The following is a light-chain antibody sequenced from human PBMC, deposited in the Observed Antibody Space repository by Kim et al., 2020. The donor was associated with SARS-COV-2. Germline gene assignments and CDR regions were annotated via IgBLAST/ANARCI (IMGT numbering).Light chain of an antibody. CDR3: QQRSDWPIT. J-gene: IGKJ5*01. CDR1: QSVSSN. CDR2: DAS. Sequence: LSPGERATLSCRASQSVSSNLAWYQQKPGQAPRLLIYDASKRAPGIPARFSGSGSGTDFSLTITSLEFEDSAVYYCQQRSDWPITFGQGTRLEIK. V-gene: IGKV3-11*01.